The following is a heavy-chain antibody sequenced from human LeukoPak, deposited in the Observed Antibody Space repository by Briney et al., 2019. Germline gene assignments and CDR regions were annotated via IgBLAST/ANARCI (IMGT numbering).Heavy chain of an antibody. D-gene: IGHD2-2*01. J-gene: IGHJ4*02. CDR3: ARLNRYCSSTSCSDY. CDR2: IYYSGST. CDR1: GGSISSYY. V-gene: IGHV4-59*08. Sequence: PSETLSLICTVSGGSISSYYWSWIRQPPGKGLEWIGYIYYSGSTNYNPSLKSRVTISVDTSKNQFSLKLSSVTAADTAVYYCARLNRYCSSTSCSDYWGQGTLVTVSS.